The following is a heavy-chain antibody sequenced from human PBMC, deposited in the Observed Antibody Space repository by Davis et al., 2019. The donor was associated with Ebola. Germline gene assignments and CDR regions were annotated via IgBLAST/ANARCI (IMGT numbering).Heavy chain of an antibody. D-gene: IGHD1-26*01. CDR2: IRYDGSYE. CDR3: AKDTSNIWFDI. Sequence: PGGSLRLSCAASGFSFSDHGMHWVRQAPGKGLEWVAFIRYDGSYEYYADSVKGRFTISRDNSKNTLYLQMNGLRVEDTAIYYCAKDTSNIWFDIWGQGTNVTVSS. V-gene: IGHV3-30*02. CDR1: GFSFSDHG. J-gene: IGHJ3*02.